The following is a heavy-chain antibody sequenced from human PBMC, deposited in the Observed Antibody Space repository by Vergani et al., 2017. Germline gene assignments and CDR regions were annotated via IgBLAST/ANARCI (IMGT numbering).Heavy chain of an antibody. CDR1: GYTFTGYY. V-gene: IGHV1-2*02. CDR2: INPNSGGT. J-gene: IGHJ4*02. CDR3: ARVVAAAGILGDY. D-gene: IGHD6-13*01. Sequence: TPGASVKVSCTASGYTFTGYYMHWVRQAPGQGLEWMGWINPNSGGTNYAQKFQGRVTMTRDTSISTAYMELSRLRSDDTAVYYCARVVAAAGILGDYWGQGTLVTVSS.